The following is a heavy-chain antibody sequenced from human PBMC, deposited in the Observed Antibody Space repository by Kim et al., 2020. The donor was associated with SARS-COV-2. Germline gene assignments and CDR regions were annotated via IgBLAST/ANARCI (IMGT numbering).Heavy chain of an antibody. D-gene: IGHD6-13*01. J-gene: IGHJ4*02. V-gene: IGHV3-23*01. CDR1: GFTFSSYA. CDR3: AKGMYSSRWYNFDY. Sequence: GGSLTLSCAASGFTFSSYAMSWVRQAPGKGLEWVSSISNSGDSIYYADSVKGRFTISRDNSKNTLYLQMNSLRAEDTAVYYCAKGMYSSRWYNFDYWGQGTLVTVSS. CDR2: ISNSGDSI.